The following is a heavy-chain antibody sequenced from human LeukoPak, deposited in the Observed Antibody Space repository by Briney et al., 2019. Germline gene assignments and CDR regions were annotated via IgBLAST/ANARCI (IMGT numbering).Heavy chain of an antibody. V-gene: IGHV3-33*01. J-gene: IGHJ4*02. Sequence: PGGSLRLSCAASGFTFSSYGMHWVRQSPGKGLEWVAVILYDGSNKYYADSVKGRFTISRDNSNNTMYLHMNSLRAENTAVYYCARGKGIAVAGTEDYWGQGTLVTVTS. CDR3: ARGKGIAVAGTEDY. CDR1: GFTFSSYG. CDR2: ILYDGSNK. D-gene: IGHD6-19*01.